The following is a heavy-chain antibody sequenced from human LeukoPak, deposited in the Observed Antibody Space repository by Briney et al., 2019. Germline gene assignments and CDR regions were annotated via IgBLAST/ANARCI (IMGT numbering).Heavy chain of an antibody. Sequence: PGGSLRLSCAASGFTFSNYWMTWVRQAPGKGLEWVANIKQDGSEKHYVDSVKGRFTTSRDNAKNPLYLQMNSLRDEDTAVYYCARSNWNFDYWGQGTLVTVSS. V-gene: IGHV3-7*01. CDR1: GFTFSNYW. CDR2: IKQDGSEK. CDR3: ARSNWNFDY. J-gene: IGHJ4*02. D-gene: IGHD1-20*01.